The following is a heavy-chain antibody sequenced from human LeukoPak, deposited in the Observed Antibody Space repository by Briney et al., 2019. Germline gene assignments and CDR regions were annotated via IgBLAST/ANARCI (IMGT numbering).Heavy chain of an antibody. CDR2: IKQDGSEK. CDR3: ARDDCSSISCYHNWFDP. J-gene: IGHJ5*02. Sequence: QPGGSLRLSCAASGFTFSSYWMSWVRQAPGKGLEWVANIKQDGSEKYYVDSVKGRFTISRDNAKNSLYLQMSSLRAEDTAVYYCARDDCSSISCYHNWFDPWGQGTLVTVSS. V-gene: IGHV3-7*01. D-gene: IGHD2-2*01. CDR1: GFTFSSYW.